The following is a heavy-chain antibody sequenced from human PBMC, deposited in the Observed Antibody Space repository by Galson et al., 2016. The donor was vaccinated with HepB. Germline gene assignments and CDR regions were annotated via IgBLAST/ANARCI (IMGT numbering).Heavy chain of an antibody. CDR2: ISAYNGNT. J-gene: IGHJ6*02. Sequence: SVKVSCKASGYTFSTYGISWVRQAPGQGLERMGWISAYNGNTHYAQKLQGRVTMTTDTSTSTAYMELSRLDSADTAVYYCARGVRLSMVRGVMNFYYYGMDVWGQGTTVTVSS. V-gene: IGHV1-18*01. CDR1: GYTFSTYG. D-gene: IGHD3-10*01. CDR3: ARGVRLSMVRGVMNFYYYGMDV.